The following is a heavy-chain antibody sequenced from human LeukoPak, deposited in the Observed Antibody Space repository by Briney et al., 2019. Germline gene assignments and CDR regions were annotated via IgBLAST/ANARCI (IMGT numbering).Heavy chain of an antibody. V-gene: IGHV3-53*01. Sequence: QPGGSLRLSCAASGFTVSSNYMSWVRQAPGKGLEGVSVIYSGGSTYYADSVKGRFTISRDNSKNTLYLQMNSLRAEDTAVYYCARTPGSYHYFDYWGQGTLVTVSS. J-gene: IGHJ4*02. CDR2: IYSGGST. CDR3: ARTPGSYHYFDY. D-gene: IGHD1-26*01. CDR1: GFTVSSNY.